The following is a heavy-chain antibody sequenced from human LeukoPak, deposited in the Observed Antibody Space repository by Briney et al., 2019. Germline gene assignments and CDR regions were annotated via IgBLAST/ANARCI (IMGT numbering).Heavy chain of an antibody. CDR3: ARDSGFRYCSSTSCYEYYFDY. Sequence: GGSLRLSCAASGFTFSSYAMHWVRQAPGKGLEWVAVISYDGSNKYYADSVKGRFTISRDNSKNTLYLQMNSPRAEDTAVYYCARDSGFRYCSSTSCYEYYFDYWGQGTLVTVSS. J-gene: IGHJ4*02. V-gene: IGHV3-30*04. D-gene: IGHD2-2*01. CDR2: ISYDGSNK. CDR1: GFTFSSYA.